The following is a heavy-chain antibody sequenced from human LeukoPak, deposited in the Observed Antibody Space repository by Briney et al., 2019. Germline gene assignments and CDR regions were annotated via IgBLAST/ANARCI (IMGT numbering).Heavy chain of an antibody. D-gene: IGHD6-19*01. Sequence: ASVKVSCKASGYTFINYVIHWVRQAPGQRLEWMGWIKAGNGNTKRSQKFQGRVTITRDTSASTVYMELSSLRSEDTAVYYCARDGGIAVAGTYFHHWGQGTLVTVSS. V-gene: IGHV1-3*01. CDR2: IKAGNGNT. CDR1: GYTFINYV. J-gene: IGHJ1*01. CDR3: ARDGGIAVAGTYFHH.